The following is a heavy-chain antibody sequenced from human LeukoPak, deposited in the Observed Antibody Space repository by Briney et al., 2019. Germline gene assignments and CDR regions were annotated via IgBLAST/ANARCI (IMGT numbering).Heavy chain of an antibody. V-gene: IGHV1-69*04. Sequence: SVKVSCKASGGTFSSYAISWVRQAPGQGLEWMGRIIPILGIANYAQKFQGRVTITADKSTSTAYMELSSLRSEDTAVYYCASLAAAGHRDYWGQGTLVTVSS. J-gene: IGHJ4*02. CDR1: GGTFSSYA. CDR3: ASLAAAGHRDY. D-gene: IGHD6-13*01. CDR2: IIPILGIA.